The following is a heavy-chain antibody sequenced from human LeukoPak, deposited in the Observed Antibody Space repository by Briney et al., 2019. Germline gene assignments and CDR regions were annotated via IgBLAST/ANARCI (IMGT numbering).Heavy chain of an antibody. CDR2: IYYNGYT. Sequence: SETLSLTCNVSGDSVSSVYWSWIRQPPGKGLEWIGYIYYNGYTDYNPSLKSRVTISVDTSKNQLSLHMSSVTASDSAIYYCARHRRNLNEDRFREGEPNFDYWGQGTLVTVSS. V-gene: IGHV4-59*08. CDR1: GDSVSSVY. CDR3: ARHRRNLNEDRFREGEPNFDY. D-gene: IGHD1-14*01. J-gene: IGHJ4*02.